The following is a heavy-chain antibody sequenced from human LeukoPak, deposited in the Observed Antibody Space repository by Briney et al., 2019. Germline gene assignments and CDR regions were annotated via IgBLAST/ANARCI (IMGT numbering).Heavy chain of an antibody. D-gene: IGHD3-3*01. CDR1: RLTFSSYV. CDR3: ARTLRFFRFLDV. CDR2: ISGSGHST. V-gene: IGHV3-23*01. Sequence: PGGSLRLSCAASRLTFSSYVVSWVRQAPGKGLEWVSSISGSGHSTYYADSVKGRFTISRDNSKNTLYLQMNSLRPEDTAVYYCARTLRFFRFLDVWGQGTTVTVSS. J-gene: IGHJ6*02.